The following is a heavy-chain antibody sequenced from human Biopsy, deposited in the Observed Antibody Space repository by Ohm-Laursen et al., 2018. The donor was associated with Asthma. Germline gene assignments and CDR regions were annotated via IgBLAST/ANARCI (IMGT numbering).Heavy chain of an antibody. CDR1: VGSMCSSSYY. Sequence: VTLSLTCTVSVGSMCSSSYYWGRIRQPPGKGLEWMGIISYTGSAYHNPYLKSRVTISTDTSKNHVSLKLSTLTAADTAVYYCARGPELDVWGQGTAVTVSS. CDR2: ISYTGSA. V-gene: IGHV4-39*02. CDR3: ARGPELDV. J-gene: IGHJ6*02.